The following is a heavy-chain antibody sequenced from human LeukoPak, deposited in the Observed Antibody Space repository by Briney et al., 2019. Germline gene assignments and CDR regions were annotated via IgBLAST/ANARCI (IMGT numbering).Heavy chain of an antibody. V-gene: IGHV5-10-1*01. Sequence: KFGESLKISCKGSGYSFTSYWISWVRQMPGKGLDWMGRIDPSDSYTDYSPSFQGHVTISADKSISTAYLQWSSLKASDTAMYYCARHVLAVAGSDYWGQGTLVTVSS. J-gene: IGHJ4*02. D-gene: IGHD6-19*01. CDR3: ARHVLAVAGSDY. CDR1: GYSFTSYW. CDR2: IDPSDSYT.